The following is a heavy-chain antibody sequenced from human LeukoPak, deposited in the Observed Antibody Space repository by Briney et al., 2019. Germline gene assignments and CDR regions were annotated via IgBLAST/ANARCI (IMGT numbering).Heavy chain of an antibody. Sequence: SVKVSCKASGGTFSSYAISWVRQAPGQGLEWMGGIVPIFGTANYAQKFQGRVTITADESTSTAYMELSSLRSEDTAVYYCARAGTAMSTLDYWGQGTLVTVSS. CDR1: GGTFSSYA. V-gene: IGHV1-69*13. J-gene: IGHJ4*02. D-gene: IGHD5-18*01. CDR2: IVPIFGTA. CDR3: ARAGTAMSTLDY.